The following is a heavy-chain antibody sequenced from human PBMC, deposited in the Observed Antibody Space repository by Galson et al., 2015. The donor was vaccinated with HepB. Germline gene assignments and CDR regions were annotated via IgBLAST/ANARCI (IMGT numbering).Heavy chain of an antibody. CDR2: IYYSGST. V-gene: IGHV4-30-4*01. J-gene: IGHJ6*02. Sequence: WIGYIYYSGSTDSHPSLKSRVTISVDTSKHQFSLKLRSVTAADTAVYYCARGHYDYIWGKILYGMDVWGQGTTVTVSS. D-gene: IGHD3-16*01. CDR3: ARGHYDYIWGKILYGMDV.